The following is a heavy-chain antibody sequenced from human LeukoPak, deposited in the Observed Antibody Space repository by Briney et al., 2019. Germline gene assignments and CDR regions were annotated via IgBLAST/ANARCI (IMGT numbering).Heavy chain of an antibody. CDR3: ARRAGEYSHRYDY. J-gene: IGHJ4*02. Sequence: PGGSLRLSCTVSGFTFNNYGMRWVRQAPGKGLEWVALITYDGSIKYYADSVKGRFTISRDNSKNTLYLQMNSLRAEDTAVYYCARRAGEYSHRYDYWGQGTLVTVSS. CDR2: ITYDGSIK. CDR1: GFTFNNYG. D-gene: IGHD4-17*01. V-gene: IGHV3-30*03.